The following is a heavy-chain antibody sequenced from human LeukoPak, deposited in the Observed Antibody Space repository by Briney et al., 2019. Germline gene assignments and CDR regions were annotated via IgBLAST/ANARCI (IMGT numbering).Heavy chain of an antibody. J-gene: IGHJ4*02. CDR1: GFTFSSYS. CDR3: ARDIYYDSSGYYGSVY. V-gene: IGHV3-48*04. D-gene: IGHD3-22*01. Sequence: GGSLRLSCAASGFTFSSYSMNWVRQAPGKGLEWVSYISSSSSTIYYAGSVKGRFTISRDNAKNSLYLQMNSLRAEDTAVYYCARDIYYDSSGYYGSVYWGQGTLVTVSS. CDR2: ISSSSSTI.